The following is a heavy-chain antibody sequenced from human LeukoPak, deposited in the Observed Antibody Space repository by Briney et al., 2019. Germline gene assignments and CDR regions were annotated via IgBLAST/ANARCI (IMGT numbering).Heavy chain of an antibody. J-gene: IGHJ4*02. Sequence: GGSLRLSCVASGFTFSAGWMHRVRQAPGKRPVWVARINGDMTATNYADSVRGRFTISRDNAKSTLYLQMDGLTPDDTAVYFCVRGHWEALLDYWGQGALVTVSS. V-gene: IGHV3-74*01. CDR3: VRGHWEALLDY. CDR1: GFTFSAGW. D-gene: IGHD1-26*01. CDR2: INGDMTAT.